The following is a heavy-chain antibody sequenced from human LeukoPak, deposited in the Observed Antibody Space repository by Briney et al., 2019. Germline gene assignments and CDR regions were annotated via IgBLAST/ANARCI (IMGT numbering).Heavy chain of an antibody. CDR3: AKDGSGWYLFSAGYFDY. D-gene: IGHD6-19*01. J-gene: IGHJ4*02. CDR1: GFTFSSYA. V-gene: IGHV3-23*01. CDR2: ISGSGGST. Sequence: GGSLRLSCAASGFTFSSYAKSWVPQAPGKGLEWVSAISGSGGSTYYADSVKGRFTISRDNSKNTLYLQMNSLRAEDTAVYYCAKDGSGWYLFSAGYFDYWGQGTLVTVSS.